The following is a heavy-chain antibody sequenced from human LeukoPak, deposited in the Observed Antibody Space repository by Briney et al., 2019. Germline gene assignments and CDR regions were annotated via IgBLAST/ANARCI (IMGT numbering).Heavy chain of an antibody. D-gene: IGHD7-27*01. V-gene: IGHV3-53*01. Sequence: GGSLRLSCAASGFTVNTNYMSWVRQAPGKGLEWVSVIYSGGSTYYADSVKGRFSISRDKSKNTLFLQMNSLRAEDTAVYYCAKDGGLWVSAHWGDSWGRGTLVTVSS. CDR3: AKDGGLWVSAHWGDS. J-gene: IGHJ4*02. CDR1: GFTVNTNY. CDR2: IYSGGST.